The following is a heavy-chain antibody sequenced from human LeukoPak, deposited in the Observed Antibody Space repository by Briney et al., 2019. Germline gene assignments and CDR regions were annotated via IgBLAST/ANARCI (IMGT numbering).Heavy chain of an antibody. CDR3: ARVVSYYYDSSGYYGE. D-gene: IGHD3-22*01. Sequence: ASVKVSCMASGGTFSSYAISWVRQAPGQGLEWMGRIIPILGIANYAQKFQGRVTITADKSTSTAYMELSSLRSEDTAVYYCARVVSYYYDSSGYYGEWGQGTLVTVSS. CDR2: IIPILGIA. CDR1: GGTFSSYA. J-gene: IGHJ4*02. V-gene: IGHV1-69*04.